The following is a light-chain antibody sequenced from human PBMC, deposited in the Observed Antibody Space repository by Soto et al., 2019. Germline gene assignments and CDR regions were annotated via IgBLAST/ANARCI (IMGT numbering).Light chain of an antibody. J-gene: IGKJ1*01. CDR1: QSVSNNY. V-gene: IGKV3-20*01. CDR2: GAS. CDR3: QQYGSSGT. Sequence: IVLTQFSGTLSLSPGERATLSCRASQSVSNNYLAWYQQTPGQAPSLLIYGASNRATGIQDRFSGSGSGTDFTLTISRLEPEDFAVYYCQQYGSSGTFGQGTKVDIK.